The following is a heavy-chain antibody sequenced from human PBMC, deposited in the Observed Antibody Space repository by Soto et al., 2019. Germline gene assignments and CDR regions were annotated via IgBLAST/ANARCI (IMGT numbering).Heavy chain of an antibody. V-gene: IGHV3-48*03. CDR1: GFTFSSYE. D-gene: IGHD1-26*01. J-gene: IGHJ3*02. CDR3: ARAEVAWELPPHDAFDI. CDR2: ISSSGSTI. Sequence: PGGSLRLSCAASGFTFSSYEMNWVRQAPGKGLEWVSYISSSGSTIYYADSVKGRFTISRDNAKNSLYLQMNSLRAEDTAVYYCARAEVAWELPPHDAFDIWGQGTMVTVSS.